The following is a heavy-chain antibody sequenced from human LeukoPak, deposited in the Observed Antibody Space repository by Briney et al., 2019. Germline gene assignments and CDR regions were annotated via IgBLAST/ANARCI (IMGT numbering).Heavy chain of an antibody. J-gene: IGHJ4*02. D-gene: IGHD5-18*01. CDR2: IIPIFGTA. CDR1: GGTFSSYA. CDR3: ARDGRGGYSYGYRY. V-gene: IGHV1-69*13. Sequence: PVKVSCKASGGTFSSYAISWVRQAPGQGLEWMGGIIPIFGTANYAQKFQGRVTITADESTSTAYMELSSLRSEDTAVYYCARDGRGGYSYGYRYWGQGTLVTVSS.